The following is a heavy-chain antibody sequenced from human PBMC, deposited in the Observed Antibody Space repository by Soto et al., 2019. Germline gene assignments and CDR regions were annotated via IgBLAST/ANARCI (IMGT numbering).Heavy chain of an antibody. CDR3: VRELSRGWFDP. J-gene: IGHJ5*02. Sequence: ETLSLTCTVSNDSINSYYWGWIRQPPGKGLEWIGYSYFSGGTDYNPSLKGRVTISVDRSRNQFSLKLTSVTAADTAVYYCVRELSRGWFDPWGQGTMVTVYS. V-gene: IGHV4-59*01. CDR2: SYFSGGT. D-gene: IGHD3-16*01. CDR1: NDSINSYY.